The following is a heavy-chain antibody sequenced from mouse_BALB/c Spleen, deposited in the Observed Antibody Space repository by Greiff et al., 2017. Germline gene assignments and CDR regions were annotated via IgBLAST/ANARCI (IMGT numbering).Heavy chain of an antibody. J-gene: IGHJ3*01. CDR3: AITGTWFAY. V-gene: IGHV5-9-4*01. CDR1: GFTFSSYA. CDR2: ISSGGSYT. D-gene: IGHD4-1*01. Sequence: EVMLVESGGGLVKPGGSLKLSCAASGFTFSSYAMSWVRQSPEKRLEWVAEISSGGSYTYYPDTVTGRFTISRDNAKNTLYLEMSSLRSEDTAMYYCAITGTWFAYWGQGTLVTVSA.